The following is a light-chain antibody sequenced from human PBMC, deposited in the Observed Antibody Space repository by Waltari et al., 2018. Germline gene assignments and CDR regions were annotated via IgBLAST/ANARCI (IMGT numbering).Light chain of an antibody. CDR3: QHYVRLPAT. CDR1: QSVTRD. J-gene: IGKJ1*01. CDR2: VAS. Sequence: EILLTQSPGTLSLSPRERATLSCRASQSVTRDLAWYQQKPGQAPRLLFYVASNRATGIPSRCSGSGAAADFSLTISMQAPEDFAEYYRQHYVRLPATFGQGTKVEIK. V-gene: IGKV3-20*01.